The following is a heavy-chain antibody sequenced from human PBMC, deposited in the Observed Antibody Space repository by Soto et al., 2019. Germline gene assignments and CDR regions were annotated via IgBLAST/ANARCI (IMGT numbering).Heavy chain of an antibody. V-gene: IGHV3-21*01. CDR2: ISSSSSYI. CDR3: AREGWKFGGDY. CDR1: GFTFSSYS. J-gene: IGHJ4*02. D-gene: IGHD1-1*01. Sequence: GGSLRLSCAASGFTFSSYSMNWVRQAPGKGLEWVSSISSSSSYIYYADSVKGRFTISRDNAKNSLYLQMNSLRAEDTAVYYCAREGWKFGGDYWGQGTLVTVSS.